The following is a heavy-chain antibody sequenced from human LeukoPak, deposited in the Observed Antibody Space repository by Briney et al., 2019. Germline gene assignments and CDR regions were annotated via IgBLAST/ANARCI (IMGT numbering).Heavy chain of an antibody. V-gene: IGHV3-33*01. CDR2: IWYDGSNK. CDR1: GFTFSSYG. D-gene: IGHD6-19*01. J-gene: IGHJ4*02. Sequence: GGSLRLSCAASGFTFSSYGMHWVRQAPGKGLEWVAVIWYDGSNKYYADSVKGRFTISRDNSKNTLYLQMNSLRAEDTAVYYCARGLGSGHYYFDYWGQGTLVTVSS. CDR3: ARGLGSGHYYFDY.